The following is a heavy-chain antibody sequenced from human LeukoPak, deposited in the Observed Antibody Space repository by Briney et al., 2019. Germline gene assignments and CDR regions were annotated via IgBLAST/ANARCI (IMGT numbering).Heavy chain of an antibody. CDR1: GFTFSSYG. V-gene: IGHV3-30*18. CDR2: ISYDGSNK. J-gene: IGHJ6*02. Sequence: GRSLRLSCAASGFTFSSYGMHWVRQAPGKGLEWVAVISYDGSNKYYADSVKGRFTISRDNSKNTLYLQMNSLRAEDTAVYYCAKDLRPPGGQQLVTGMDVWGQGTTVTVSS. D-gene: IGHD6-13*01. CDR3: AKDLRPPGGQQLVTGMDV.